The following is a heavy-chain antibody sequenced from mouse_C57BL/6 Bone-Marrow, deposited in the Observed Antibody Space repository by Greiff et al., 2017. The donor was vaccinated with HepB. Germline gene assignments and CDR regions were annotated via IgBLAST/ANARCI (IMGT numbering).Heavy chain of an antibody. V-gene: IGHV1-18*01. CDR2: INPNNGGT. D-gene: IGHD2-2*01. Sequence: EVKLMESGPELVKPGASVKIPCKASGYTFTDYNMDWVKQSHGKSLEWIGDINPNNGGTIYNQKFKGKATLTVDKSSSTAYMELRSLTSEDTAVYYCAREGLYGYGYFDDWGQGTTLTVSS. CDR3: AREGLYGYGYFDD. J-gene: IGHJ2*01. CDR1: GYTFTDYN.